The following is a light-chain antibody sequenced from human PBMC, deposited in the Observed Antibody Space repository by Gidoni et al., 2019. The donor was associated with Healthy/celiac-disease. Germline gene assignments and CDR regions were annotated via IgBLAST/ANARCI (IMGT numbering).Light chain of an antibody. CDR2: GAF. Sequence: ELLMTQSPATLSVSPGERTTLSCRAGQSVSSNLAWYQQKPRQDPRHRIYGAFTRATGMPARCSGSGSGTDFTLTISSLQEEDVVVYYCQKYNNWPPRTFGGGTKVEIK. CDR1: QSVSSN. V-gene: IGKV3-15*01. CDR3: QKYNNWPPRT. J-gene: IGKJ4*01.